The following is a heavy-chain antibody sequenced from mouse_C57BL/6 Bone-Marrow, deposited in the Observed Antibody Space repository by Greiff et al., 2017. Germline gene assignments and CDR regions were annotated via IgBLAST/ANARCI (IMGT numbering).Heavy chain of an antibody. Sequence: QVQLQQPGAELVMPGASVKLSCKASGYTFTSYWMHWVKQRPGQGLEWIGEIDPSDSYTNYNQKFKGKSTLTVDKSSSTAYMQLSSLTCEDSAVYYCARGYDDAMDYWGQGTSVTVSS. V-gene: IGHV1-69*01. D-gene: IGHD2-2*01. J-gene: IGHJ4*01. CDR3: ARGYDDAMDY. CDR1: GYTFTSYW. CDR2: IDPSDSYT.